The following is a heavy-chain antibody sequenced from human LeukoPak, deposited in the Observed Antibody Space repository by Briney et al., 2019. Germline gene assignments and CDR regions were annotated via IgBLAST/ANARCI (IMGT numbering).Heavy chain of an antibody. V-gene: IGHV3-21*01. J-gene: IGHJ1*01. D-gene: IGHD4-17*01. CDR3: ARDMTTETICYLQH. Sequence: PGGSLRLSCAASGYTFSTYAMNWVRQAPGKGLEWVSSIRSKHIYYADSVKGRFSISRDDASNSLFLHMNGLRDEDTAVYYCARDMTTETICYLQHWGQGTLVTVSS. CDR1: GYTFSTYA. CDR2: IRSKHI.